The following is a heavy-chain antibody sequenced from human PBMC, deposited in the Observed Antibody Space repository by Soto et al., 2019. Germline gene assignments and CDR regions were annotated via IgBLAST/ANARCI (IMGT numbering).Heavy chain of an antibody. CDR2: VYHSGNT. V-gene: IGHV4-4*02. CDR3: ARHWYYYDSSGYYYDHYYYGMDV. J-gene: IGHJ6*02. Sequence: SETLSLTCAVSGDSISSDKWWSWVRQPPGKGLEWIGEVYHSGNTNYNPSLKSRVIISVDKSKNQFSLKLSSVTDADTAMYYCARHWYYYDSSGYYYDHYYYGMDVWGQGTTVT. D-gene: IGHD3-22*01. CDR1: GDSISSDKW.